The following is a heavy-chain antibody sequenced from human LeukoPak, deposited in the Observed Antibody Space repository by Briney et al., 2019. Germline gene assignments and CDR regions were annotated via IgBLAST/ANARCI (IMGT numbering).Heavy chain of an antibody. Sequence: PGGSLRLSCAASGFTFSSYEMNWVRQAPGKGLEWVSYISSSGSTIYYADSVKGRFTISRDNAKNSLYLQMNSLRAEDTAVYYCARAGYCTNGVCYTRWGQGTLVTVSS. D-gene: IGHD2-8*01. CDR2: ISSSGSTI. CDR1: GFTFSSYE. CDR3: ARAGYCTNGVCYTR. J-gene: IGHJ4*02. V-gene: IGHV3-48*03.